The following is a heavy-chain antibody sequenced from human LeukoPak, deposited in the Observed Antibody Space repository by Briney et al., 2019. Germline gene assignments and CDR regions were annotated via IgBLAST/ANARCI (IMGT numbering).Heavy chain of an antibody. CDR1: GFTFSSYA. V-gene: IGHV3-64*04. J-gene: IGHJ6*02. D-gene: IGHD2-21*01. CDR3: AKDHRDSLYYYYYGTDV. CDR2: ISSNGGST. Sequence: PGGSLRLSCAASGFTFSSYAMHWVRQAPGKGLEYVSAISSNGGSTSYADSVKGRFTISRDNSKNTLYLQMNSLRAEDTAVYYCAKDHRDSLYYYYYGTDVWGQGTTVTVSS.